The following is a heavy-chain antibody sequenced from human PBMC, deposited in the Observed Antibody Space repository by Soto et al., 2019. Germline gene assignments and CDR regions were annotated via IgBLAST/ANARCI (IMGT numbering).Heavy chain of an antibody. J-gene: IGHJ4*02. V-gene: IGHV3-23*01. Sequence: PGGSLRLSCAASGFTFSSYAMSWVSQAPGKGLEWVSAISGSGGSTYYADSVKGRFTIYRDNSKNTLYLQRSRLSDEDAAFYYGGRLGWLRGEPVDYWGQGTLVTVSS. CDR2: ISGSGGST. CDR1: GFTFSSYA. CDR3: GRLGWLRGEPVDY. D-gene: IGHD3-22*01.